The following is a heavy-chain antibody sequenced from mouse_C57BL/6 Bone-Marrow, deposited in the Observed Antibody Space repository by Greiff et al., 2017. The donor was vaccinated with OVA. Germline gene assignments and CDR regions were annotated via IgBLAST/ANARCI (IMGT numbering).Heavy chain of an antibody. CDR1: GFTFSDYG. CDR2: ISNLAYSI. V-gene: IGHV5-15*01. J-gene: IGHJ2*01. D-gene: IGHD3-3*01. CDR3: ARHGLGFDY. Sequence: EVQGVESGGGLVQPGGSLKLSCAASGFTFSDYGMAWVRQAPRKGPEWVAFISNLAYSIYYADTVTGRFTLSRENAKNTLYLEMSSLRSEDTAMYYCARHGLGFDYWGQGTTLTVSS.